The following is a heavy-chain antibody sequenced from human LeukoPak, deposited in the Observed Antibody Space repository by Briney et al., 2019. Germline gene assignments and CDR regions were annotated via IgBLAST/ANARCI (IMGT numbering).Heavy chain of an antibody. V-gene: IGHV4-39*01. CDR3: PRNVSAGYFDY. CDR2: VYYSGST. D-gene: IGHD2-8*01. J-gene: IGHJ4*02. CDR1: VGSLCGTTYY. Sequence: PSETLSPTCTVSVGSLCGTTYYSAWIRQPPGKGLEWIGSVYYSGSTSYSPSLKRRVTISVDTSKNQFSLRLSSVTAADTAVYYVPRNVSAGYFDYWGQGTLVTVSS.